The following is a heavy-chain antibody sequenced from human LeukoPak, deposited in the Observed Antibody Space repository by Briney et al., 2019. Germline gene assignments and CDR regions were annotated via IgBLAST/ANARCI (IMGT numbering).Heavy chain of an antibody. CDR1: GFTFSSYW. V-gene: IGHV3-7*01. J-gene: IGHJ4*02. CDR3: ARDSLYDSSGYSPKFDY. CDR2: IKRDGSEK. D-gene: IGHD3-22*01. Sequence: GGSLRLSCAASGFTFSSYWMSWVRQAPGKGLEWVANIKRDGSEKYYVDSVKGRFTISRDNAKNSLYLQMNSLRAEDTAVYYCARDSLYDSSGYSPKFDYWGQGTLVTVSS.